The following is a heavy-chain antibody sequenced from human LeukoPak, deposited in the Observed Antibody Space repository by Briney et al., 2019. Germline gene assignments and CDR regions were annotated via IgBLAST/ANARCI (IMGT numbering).Heavy chain of an antibody. CDR3: ARHFYGSGTHYHFDY. D-gene: IGHD3-10*01. V-gene: IGHV1-69*13. CDR2: IIPIFGTA. Sequence: SVKVSCKASGGTFSSYAISWVRQAPGQGLEWMGGIIPIFGTANYAQKFQGRVTITADESTSTAYMELSSLRSEDTAVYYCARHFYGSGTHYHFDYWGQGTLVTVSS. J-gene: IGHJ4*02. CDR1: GGTFSSYA.